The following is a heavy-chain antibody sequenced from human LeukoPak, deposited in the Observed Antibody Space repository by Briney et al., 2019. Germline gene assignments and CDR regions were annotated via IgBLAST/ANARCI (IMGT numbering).Heavy chain of an antibody. Sequence: GGSLRLSCAACGFIYSCYGMPWFLQAPVNGLVWVSFLWSDGSNKYYGNSVKARFTISRYNSKNTMNLQMDSLRAKATAVYYCARRDSSFGIDVWGQGTTVTVFS. J-gene: IGHJ6*02. CDR1: GFIYSCYG. V-gene: IGHV3-33*03. CDR3: ARRDSSFGIDV. CDR2: LWSDGSNK. D-gene: IGHD3-22*01.